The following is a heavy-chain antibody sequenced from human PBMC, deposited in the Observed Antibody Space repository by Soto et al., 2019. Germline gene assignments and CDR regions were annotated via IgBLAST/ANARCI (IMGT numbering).Heavy chain of an antibody. CDR2: IGTAGDT. D-gene: IGHD6-19*01. Sequence: PGGSLRLSCAASGFTFSSYDMHWVRQATGKGLEWVSAIGTAGDTYYPGSVKGRFTISRENAKNSLYLQMNSLRAEDTAVYYCARDQVGSGWNKYYYYYGMDVWGQGTTVTVSS. V-gene: IGHV3-13*01. J-gene: IGHJ6*02. CDR3: ARDQVGSGWNKYYYYYGMDV. CDR1: GFTFSSYD.